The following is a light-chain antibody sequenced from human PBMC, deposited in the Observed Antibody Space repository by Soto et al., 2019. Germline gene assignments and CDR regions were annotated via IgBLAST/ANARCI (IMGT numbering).Light chain of an antibody. Sequence: QSVLTQSSSAPASLRSSVKLTCILSSGHNTYIIAWHQQQPGKAPRFLMTLDRSGSYNRGSGDPDRFSGSSSGADRYLTISNPQFEDEGDYYCEALYSNTHKVFGGGTKLTVL. V-gene: IGLV4-60*02. CDR2: LDRSGSY. J-gene: IGLJ3*02. CDR1: SGHNTYI. CDR3: EALYSNTHKV.